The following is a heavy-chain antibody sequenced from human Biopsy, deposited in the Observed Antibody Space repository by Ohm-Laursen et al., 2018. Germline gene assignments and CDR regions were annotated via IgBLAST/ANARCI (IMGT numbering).Heavy chain of an antibody. V-gene: IGHV4-39*01. J-gene: IGHJ5*02. Sequence: SDTLSLTWAVSGGSISNNNYYWGWIRQPPGKGLEWIGSIFYRGSTHYKPSLKSRVNISVDTSKNQFSLKLNSVTAADTVVYYCARDYDTSGYYYVSWGQGTLVTVSS. CDR3: ARDYDTSGYYYVS. CDR1: GGSISNNNYY. CDR2: IFYRGST. D-gene: IGHD3-22*01.